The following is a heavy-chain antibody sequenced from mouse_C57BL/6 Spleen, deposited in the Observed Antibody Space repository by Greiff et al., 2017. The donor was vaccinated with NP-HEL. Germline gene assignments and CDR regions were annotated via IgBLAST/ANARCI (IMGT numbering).Heavy chain of an antibody. CDR1: GYTFTTYP. CDR2: FHPYNDDT. Sequence: VQLQQSGAELVKPGASVTMSCKASGYTFTTYPIEWMKQNHGKSLEWIGNFHPYNDDTKYNDKFKGKATLTVEKSSSTVYLELSRLTSDDAAVYYCARGRGGYYAMDYWGQGTSVTVSS. J-gene: IGHJ4*01. CDR3: ARGRGGYYAMDY. V-gene: IGHV1-47*01. D-gene: IGHD1-1*01.